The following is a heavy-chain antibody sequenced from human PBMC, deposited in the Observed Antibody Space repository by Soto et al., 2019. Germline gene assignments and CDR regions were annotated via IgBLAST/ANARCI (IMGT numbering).Heavy chain of an antibody. CDR3: ARLGSSGSHGLCYYYGMDV. Sequence: GESLKISCKGSGYSFTSYWIGWVRQMPGKGLEWMGIIYPGDSDTRYSPSFQGQVTISADKSISTAYLQWSSLKASDTAMYYCARLGSSGSHGLCYYYGMDVWGQGTTVTVS. D-gene: IGHD6-19*01. J-gene: IGHJ6*02. V-gene: IGHV5-51*01. CDR2: IYPGDSDT. CDR1: GYSFTSYW.